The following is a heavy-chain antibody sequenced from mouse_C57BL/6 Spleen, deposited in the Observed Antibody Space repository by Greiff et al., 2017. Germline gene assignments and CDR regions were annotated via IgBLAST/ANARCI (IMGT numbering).Heavy chain of an antibody. D-gene: IGHD2-12*01. CDR2: INPNNGGT. CDR3: ARYSPGYFDV. Sequence: EVQLQQSGPELVKPGASVKISCKASGYTFTDYYMNWVKQSHGKSLEWIGDINPNNGGTSYNQKFKGKATLTVDKYSSTAYMELRSLTSEDSAVYYCARYSPGYFDVWGTGTTVTVSS. CDR1: GYTFTDYY. V-gene: IGHV1-26*01. J-gene: IGHJ1*03.